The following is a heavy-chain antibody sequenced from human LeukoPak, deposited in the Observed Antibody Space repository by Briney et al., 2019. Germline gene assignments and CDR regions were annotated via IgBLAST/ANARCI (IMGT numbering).Heavy chain of an antibody. Sequence: ASVKVSCKASGYTFTGYNVHWVRQPPGQGLEWMGWINPNSRGTNYAQKFQGRVTMTRDTSISTAYMELSRLSSDDTAIYYWARDAGSRGCIAYWGQGSLITVSS. CDR1: GYTFTGYN. J-gene: IGHJ4*02. D-gene: IGHD6-19*01. CDR3: ARDAGSRGCIAY. CDR2: INPNSRGT. V-gene: IGHV1-2*02.